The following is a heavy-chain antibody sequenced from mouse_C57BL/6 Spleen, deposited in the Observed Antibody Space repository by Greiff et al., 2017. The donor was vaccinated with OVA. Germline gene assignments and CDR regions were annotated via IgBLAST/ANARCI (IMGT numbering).Heavy chain of an antibody. CDR1: GYTFTSYG. J-gene: IGHJ2*01. D-gene: IGHD1-1*01. CDR3: ARPGDIITTVVYFDY. CDR2: IYPRSGNT. Sequence: VQLQQSGAELARPGASVKLSCKASGYTFTSYGISWVKQRTGQGLEWIGEIYPRSGNTYYNEKFKGKATLTADKSSSTAYMELRSLTSEDSAVYFCARPGDIITTVVYFDYWGQGTTLTVSS. V-gene: IGHV1-81*01.